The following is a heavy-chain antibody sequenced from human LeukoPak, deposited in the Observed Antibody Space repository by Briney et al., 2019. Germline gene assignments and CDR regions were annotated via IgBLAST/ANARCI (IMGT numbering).Heavy chain of an antibody. CDR1: GFTFSSYW. Sequence: GGSLRLSCAASGFTFSSYWMSWVRQAPGKGLEWVANIKQDGSEKYYVDSVKGRFTIFRDNAKNSLYLQMNSLRAEDTAVYYCASYCSSTSCYGRGSQHWGQGTLVTVSS. CDR2: IKQDGSEK. D-gene: IGHD2-2*01. V-gene: IGHV3-7*01. CDR3: ASYCSSTSCYGRGSQH. J-gene: IGHJ1*01.